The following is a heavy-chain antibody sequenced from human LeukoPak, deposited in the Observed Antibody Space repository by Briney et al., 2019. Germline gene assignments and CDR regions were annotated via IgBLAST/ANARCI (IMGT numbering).Heavy chain of an antibody. D-gene: IGHD1-26*01. V-gene: IGHV4-34*01. CDR1: GGSFSGYY. Sequence: SETLSLTCAVYGGSFSGYYWSWIRQPPGKGLEWIGEINHSGSTNYNPSLKSRVTISLDTSKNHFSLRLSSVTTADTAVYYCARDREVGATGYYFDYWGQGTLVTVSS. J-gene: IGHJ4*02. CDR3: ARDREVGATGYYFDY. CDR2: INHSGST.